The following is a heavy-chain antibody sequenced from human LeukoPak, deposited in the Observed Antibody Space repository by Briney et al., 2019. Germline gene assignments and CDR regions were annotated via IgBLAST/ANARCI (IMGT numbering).Heavy chain of an antibody. CDR1: GFTFNNYW. CDR3: ARGPRALRHAFDI. V-gene: IGHV3-48*04. Sequence: GGSLRLSCAASGFTFNNYWMHWVRQAPGKGLEWVSYISSSGSTIYYADSVKGRFTISRDNAKNSLYLQMNSLRAEDTAVYYCARGPRALRHAFDIWGQGTMVTVSS. CDR2: ISSSGSTI. J-gene: IGHJ3*02.